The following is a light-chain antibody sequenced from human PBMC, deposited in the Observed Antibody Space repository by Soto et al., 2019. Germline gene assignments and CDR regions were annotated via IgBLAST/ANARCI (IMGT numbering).Light chain of an antibody. CDR3: AQGLATPFT. J-gene: IGKJ4*01. CDR1: QSLLHSNADNH. CDR2: LGS. V-gene: IGKV2-28*01. Sequence: EIVLTQSPLSLPVTPGEPASISCRSSQSLLHSNADNHVNWYRQRPGQSAQRLIYLGSNRASGVPDRFSGSGSGTDFTLTISLVEAEDGGPYFCAQGLATPFTFGGATNVDI.